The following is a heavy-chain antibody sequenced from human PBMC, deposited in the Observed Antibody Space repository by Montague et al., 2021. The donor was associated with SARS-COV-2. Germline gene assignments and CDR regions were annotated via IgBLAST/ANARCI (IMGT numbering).Heavy chain of an antibody. D-gene: IGHD2-21*01. J-gene: IGHJ3*01. CDR2: INYTGRI. CDR1: GGSISSFY. Sequence: SETLSLTCTVSGGSISSFYWNWIRQSPGKGLEWIGDINYTGRINYNPSLKSRVTMSVDTSKNQFSLSLNSVTAADTAMYYCARSVAIRKVAFDVWGQGTMVIVSS. V-gene: IGHV4-59*08. CDR3: ARSVAIRKVAFDV.